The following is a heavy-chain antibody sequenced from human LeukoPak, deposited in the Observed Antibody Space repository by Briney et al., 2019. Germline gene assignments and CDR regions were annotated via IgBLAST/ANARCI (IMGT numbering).Heavy chain of an antibody. J-gene: IGHJ3*02. CDR2: FYHSGNT. Sequence: SETLSLTCAVSGFSISSGYYWGWVRQPPGKGLEWIGSFYHSGNTYYNPSLKSRVTISVDTSKNQFSLKLSSVTAADTAVYYCARVLKWFGVDAFDIWGQGAMVTVSS. D-gene: IGHD3-10*01. CDR3: ARVLKWFGVDAFDI. V-gene: IGHV4-38-2*01. CDR1: GFSISSGYY.